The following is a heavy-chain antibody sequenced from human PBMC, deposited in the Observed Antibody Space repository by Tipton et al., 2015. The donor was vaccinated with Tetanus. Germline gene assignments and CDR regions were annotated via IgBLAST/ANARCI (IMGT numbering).Heavy chain of an antibody. J-gene: IGHJ4*02. V-gene: IGHV3-33*01. Sequence: LEWVAVSWYDGTDTYYADAVKGRFTISRDNSKNTLYLQMNSIRAEDTAVYYCAREADCSGGSCFSGDFDNWGQGTQVTVSS. CDR3: AREADCSGGSCFSGDFDN. D-gene: IGHD2-15*01. CDR2: SWYDGTDT.